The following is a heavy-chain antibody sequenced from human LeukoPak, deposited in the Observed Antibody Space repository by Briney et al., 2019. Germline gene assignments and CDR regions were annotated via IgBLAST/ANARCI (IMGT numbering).Heavy chain of an antibody. D-gene: IGHD6-13*01. CDR2: ISSSGSTI. CDR1: GFTFSRYS. V-gene: IGHV3-48*04. CDR3: ASYSSWPYDY. Sequence: PGGSLRLSCAASGFTFSRYSMNWVRQAPGKGLEWVSYISSSGSTIYYADSVKGRFTISRDNAKNSLYLQMNSLRAEDTAVYYCASYSSWPYDYWGQGTLVTVSS. J-gene: IGHJ4*02.